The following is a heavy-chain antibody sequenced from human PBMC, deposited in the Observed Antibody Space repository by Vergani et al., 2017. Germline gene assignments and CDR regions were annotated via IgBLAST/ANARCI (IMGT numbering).Heavy chain of an antibody. CDR2: ISAYNGNT. D-gene: IGHD3-3*01. V-gene: IGHV1-18*04. CDR1: GYTFTSYG. Sequence: QVQLVQSGAEVKKPGASVKVSCKASGYTFTSYGISWVRQAPGQGLEWMGWISAYNGNTNYAQKLQGRVTMTTDTSTSTAYMELRSLRSDDTAVYYCARVGLRFLEWLSNLGGPLDYWGQGTLVTVSS. CDR3: ARVGLRFLEWLSNLGGPLDY. J-gene: IGHJ4*02.